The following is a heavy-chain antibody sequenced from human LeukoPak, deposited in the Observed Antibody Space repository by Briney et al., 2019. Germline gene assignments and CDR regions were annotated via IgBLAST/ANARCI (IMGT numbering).Heavy chain of an antibody. D-gene: IGHD3-3*01. V-gene: IGHV1-8*01. CDR3: ARAPPRGTIFGVVTRDYYMDV. CDR1: GYTFTSYD. CDR2: MNPSSGNT. J-gene: IGHJ6*03. Sequence: ASVKVSCKASGYTFTSYDINWVRQATGQGLEWMGWMNPSSGNTGYAQKFQGRVTMTRNTSISTAYMELSSLRSEDTAVYYCARAPPRGTIFGVVTRDYYMDVWGKGTTVTVSS.